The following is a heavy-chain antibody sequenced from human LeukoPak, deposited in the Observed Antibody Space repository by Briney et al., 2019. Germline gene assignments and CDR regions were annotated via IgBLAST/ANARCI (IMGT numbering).Heavy chain of an antibody. D-gene: IGHD3-9*01. CDR2: IYYSGST. J-gene: IGHJ4*02. V-gene: IGHV4-59*08. CDR3: VRRVRYFGQNDY. CDR1: GASFSDYY. Sequence: SETLSITCTVSGASFSDYYWSWIRQPPGKGLEWIAYIYYSGSTNYNPSLKSRVTISVDTSNNQFSLDLRSVTAADSAEYYCVRRVRYFGQNDYWGQGTLVTVSS.